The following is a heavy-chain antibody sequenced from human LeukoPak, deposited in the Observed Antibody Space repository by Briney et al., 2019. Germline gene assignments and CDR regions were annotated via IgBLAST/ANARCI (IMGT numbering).Heavy chain of an antibody. CDR2: ISSSSSTI. V-gene: IGHV3-48*01. CDR1: GFTFSSYS. Sequence: GGSLRLACAASGFTFSSYSMNWVRQAPGKGLEWVSYISSSSSTIYYADSVKGRFTISRDNAKNSLYLQMNSLRAEDTAVYYCARAQLVGATEPFDYWGQGTLVTVSS. D-gene: IGHD1-26*01. CDR3: ARAQLVGATEPFDY. J-gene: IGHJ4*02.